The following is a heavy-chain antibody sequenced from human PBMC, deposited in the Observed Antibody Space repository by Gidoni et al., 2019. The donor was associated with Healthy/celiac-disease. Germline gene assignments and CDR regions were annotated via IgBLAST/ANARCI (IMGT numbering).Heavy chain of an antibody. Sequence: QVQLQESGPGLVKPSETLSLTCTVSGGSISSYYWSWIRQPPGKGLEWIGYIYYSGSTNYNPSLKSRVTISVDTSKNQFSLKLSSVTAADTAVYYCARHEGIAVAALGAFDIWGQGTMVTVSS. V-gene: IGHV4-59*08. CDR2: IYYSGST. D-gene: IGHD6-19*01. J-gene: IGHJ3*02. CDR1: GGSISSYY. CDR3: ARHEGIAVAALGAFDI.